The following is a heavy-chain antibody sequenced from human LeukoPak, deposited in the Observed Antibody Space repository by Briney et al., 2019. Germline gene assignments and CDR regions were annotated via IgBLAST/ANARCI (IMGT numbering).Heavy chain of an antibody. CDR2: ISYDGSNK. J-gene: IGHJ4*02. D-gene: IGHD3-22*01. V-gene: IGHV3-30-3*01. Sequence: GGSLRLSCAASGFTFSSYAMHWVRQAPGKGLEWVAVISYDGSNKYYADSVKGRFTISRDNAKNSLYLQMNSLRDEDTAVYYCTRGVKEMQNYWGQGTLVTVSS. CDR3: TRGVKEMQNY. CDR1: GFTFSSYA.